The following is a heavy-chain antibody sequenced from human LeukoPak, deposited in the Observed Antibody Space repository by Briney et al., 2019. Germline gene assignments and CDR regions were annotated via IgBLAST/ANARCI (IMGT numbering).Heavy chain of an antibody. D-gene: IGHD6-6*01. CDR1: GFTFSSYA. J-gene: IGHJ6*02. V-gene: IGHV3-30-3*01. CDR3: ARDPSGGSSFYYYGMDV. Sequence: PGGSLRLSCAASGFTFSSYAMHWVRQAPGKGLEWVAVIPYDGSNKYYADSVKGRFTISRDNSKNTLYLQMNSLRAEDTAVYYCARDPSGGSSFYYYGMDVWGQGTTVTVSS. CDR2: IPYDGSNK.